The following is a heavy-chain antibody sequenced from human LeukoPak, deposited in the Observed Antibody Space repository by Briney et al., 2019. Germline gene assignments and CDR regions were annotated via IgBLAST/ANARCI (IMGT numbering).Heavy chain of an antibody. Sequence: GGPLSICCATSGITFGPYAMSWVRQAPGKGLEWVSTISGRGDSTDYADSVKGRFTDSRDNSKNTLDLQMRSLGAEDTAIYYCVKGTDMKVWGQGTTVTVSS. J-gene: IGHJ6*02. CDR1: GITFGPYA. V-gene: IGHV3-23*01. CDR2: ISGRGDST. D-gene: IGHD1/OR15-1a*01. CDR3: VKGTDMKV.